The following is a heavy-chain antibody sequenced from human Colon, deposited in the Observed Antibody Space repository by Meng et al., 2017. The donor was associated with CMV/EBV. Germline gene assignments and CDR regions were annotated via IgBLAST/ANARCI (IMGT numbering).Heavy chain of an antibody. CDR3: VRSSGWSLFDY. CDR1: GYTFSDYY. J-gene: IGHJ4*02. Sequence: QVKLMQSGAGVKGPGPPFKVSCKTSGYTFSDYYMHWVRQAPGQGLEWMGWIRSDGSATNYAQKFRGRVTMTRDASVSTAYMELSGLTSDDTAVYFCVRSSGWSLFDYWGPGALVTVSS. V-gene: IGHV1-2*02. D-gene: IGHD6-19*01. CDR2: IRSDGSAT.